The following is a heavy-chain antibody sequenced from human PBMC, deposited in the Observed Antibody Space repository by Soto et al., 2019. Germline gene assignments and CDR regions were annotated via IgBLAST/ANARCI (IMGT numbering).Heavy chain of an antibody. CDR3: ARDVAAAGKVWFDP. Sequence: QVQLVQSGAEVKKPGSSVKVSCKASGGTFSSYAISGVRQAPGQGLAWMGGIIPIFGTANYAQKCQGRVTITADESTSTAYMELSSLRSEDTAVYYCARDVAAAGKVWFDPWGQGTLVTVSS. V-gene: IGHV1-69*01. CDR1: GGTFSSYA. CDR2: IIPIFGTA. J-gene: IGHJ5*02. D-gene: IGHD6-13*01.